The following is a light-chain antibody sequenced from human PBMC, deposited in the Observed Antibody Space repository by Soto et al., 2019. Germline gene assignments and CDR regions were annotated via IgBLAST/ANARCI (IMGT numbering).Light chain of an antibody. CDR3: CSYTSGPTLM. V-gene: IGLV2-14*03. Sequence: QSALTQPASVSGSPGQLINISCTGTSSDVGGYNYVSWYQQHPGKVPKLLIYDVSHRPSGVSDRFSGSKSGNTASLTISGLQADDEADYYCCSYTSGPTLMFGGGTKVTVL. CDR2: DVS. J-gene: IGLJ3*02. CDR1: SSDVGGYNY.